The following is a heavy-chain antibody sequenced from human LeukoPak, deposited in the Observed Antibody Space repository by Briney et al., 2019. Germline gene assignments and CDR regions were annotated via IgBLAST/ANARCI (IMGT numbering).Heavy chain of an antibody. V-gene: IGHV3-23*01. Sequence: HPGGSLRLSCAASGFTFNSYAMSWVRQAPGKGLEWVSAISGSGGSTYYADSVKGRFTISRDNSKNTLYLQMNSLRAEDTAVYYCAKAIVVVVAYFDCWGEGSLVTVSS. CDR2: ISGSGGST. CDR1: GFTFNSYA. CDR3: AKAIVVVVAYFDC. J-gene: IGHJ4*02. D-gene: IGHD2-15*01.